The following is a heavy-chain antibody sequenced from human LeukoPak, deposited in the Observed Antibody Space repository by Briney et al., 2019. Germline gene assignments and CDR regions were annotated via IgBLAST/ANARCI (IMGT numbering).Heavy chain of an antibody. D-gene: IGHD2-15*01. CDR2: ISPDGSTT. V-gene: IGHV3-74*03. Sequence: GGSLRLSCAASGFTFSRYWMHWVRQAPGKGLMWVSRISPDGSTTLYADSVKGRFTISRDNAKNSLYLQMNSLRAEDTALYYCARDTNSHCSGGSCYSGPDYWGQGTLVTVSS. CDR1: GFTFSRYW. J-gene: IGHJ4*02. CDR3: ARDTNSHCSGGSCYSGPDY.